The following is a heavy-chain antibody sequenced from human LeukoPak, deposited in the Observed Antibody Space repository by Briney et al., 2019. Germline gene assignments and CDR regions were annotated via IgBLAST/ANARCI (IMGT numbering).Heavy chain of an antibody. CDR3: ARRSGSGWYIDY. D-gene: IGHD6-19*01. CDR2: IYYSGST. J-gene: IGHJ4*02. V-gene: IGHV4-59*12. CDR1: GGSISNYY. Sequence: PSETLSLTCNVSGGSISNYYWNWIRQPPGKGLEWIGYIYYSGSTNYNPSLKSRVTVLLDTAKNQFSLKLTSVAAADTALYYCARRSGSGWYIDYWGQGTLVTVSS.